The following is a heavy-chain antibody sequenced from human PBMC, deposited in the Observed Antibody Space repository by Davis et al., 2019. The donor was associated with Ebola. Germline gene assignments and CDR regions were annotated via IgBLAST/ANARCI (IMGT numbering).Heavy chain of an antibody. CDR2: IYYSGST. Sequence: SETLSLTCTVSGGSISSGGYYWSWIRQHPGKGLEWIGYIYYSGSTYYNPSLKSRVTISVDTSKNQFSLKLSSVTAADTAVYYCARDHGYSGSYLSYFDYWGQGTLVTVSS. CDR3: ARDHGYSGSYLSYFDY. CDR1: GGSISSGGYY. J-gene: IGHJ4*02. D-gene: IGHD1-26*01. V-gene: IGHV4-31*03.